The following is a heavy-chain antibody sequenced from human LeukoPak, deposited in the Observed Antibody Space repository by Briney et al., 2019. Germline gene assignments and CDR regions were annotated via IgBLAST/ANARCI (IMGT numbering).Heavy chain of an antibody. J-gene: IGHJ4*02. CDR1: GFTFSSYS. CDR2: ISSSSSYI. Sequence: GGSLRPSCAASGFTFSSYSMNWVRQAPGKGLEWVSSISSSSSYIYYADSVKGRFTISRDNAKNSLYLQTNSLRAEDTAVYYCARDYYGSGSYNFDYWGQGTLVTVSS. D-gene: IGHD3-10*01. CDR3: ARDYYGSGSYNFDY. V-gene: IGHV3-21*01.